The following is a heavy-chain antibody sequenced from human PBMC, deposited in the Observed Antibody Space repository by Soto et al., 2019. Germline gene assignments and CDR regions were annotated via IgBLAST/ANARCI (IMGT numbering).Heavy chain of an antibody. J-gene: IGHJ4*02. CDR2: IYHSGST. Sequence: QLQLQESGSGLVKPSQTLSLTCAVSGGSISSGGYSWIWIRQPPGKGLEWIGYIYHSGSTYYNPSLKCRVTRSVDRSKNQFSMKLRSVTAAGTAVYYCARGAPGVNDYWGQGTLVTVSS. CDR3: ARGAPGVNDY. CDR1: GGSISSGGYS. D-gene: IGHD3-10*01. V-gene: IGHV4-30-2*01.